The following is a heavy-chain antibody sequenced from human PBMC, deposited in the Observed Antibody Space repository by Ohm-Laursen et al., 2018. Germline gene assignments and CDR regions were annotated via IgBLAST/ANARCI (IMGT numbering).Heavy chain of an antibody. CDR2: IWYDGDNK. CDR3: LSGSGYSST. J-gene: IGHJ3*01. D-gene: IGHD3-22*01. V-gene: IGHV3-33*03. Sequence: SLRLSCAASGFSFNTFGMHWVRQAPGRGLEWVAVIWYDGDNKYYADSVKGRFTISRDNAKNTLYLQMNSVRVEDTAVYYCLSGSGYSSTWGQGTMVTVSS. CDR1: GFSFNTFG.